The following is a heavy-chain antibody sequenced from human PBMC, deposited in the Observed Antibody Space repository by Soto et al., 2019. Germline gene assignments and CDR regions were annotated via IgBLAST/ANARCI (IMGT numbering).Heavy chain of an antibody. V-gene: IGHV1-18*01. CDR2: ISASNGNT. CDR3: VRDSVRYCRHGVCYQVYYYFAMDV. D-gene: IGHD2-8*01. Sequence: QVQLVQSGAEVKNSGASVKVSCKASGYTFTSYGFSWVRQAPGQGLEWMGWISASNGNTNYAQKLQGRFAMTTDTSQGKVYTELGMLGSDDTATYYCVRDSVRYCRHGVCYQVYYYFAMDVWGQGTTVTVS. J-gene: IGHJ6*02. CDR1: GYTFTSYG.